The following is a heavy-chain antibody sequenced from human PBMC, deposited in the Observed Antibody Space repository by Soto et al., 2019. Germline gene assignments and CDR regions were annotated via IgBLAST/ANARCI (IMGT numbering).Heavy chain of an antibody. Sequence: SSETLSLTXAVYGGSFSGYYWSWIRQPPGKGLEWIGEINHSGSTNYNPSLKSRVTISVDTSKNQFSLKLSSVTAADTAVYYCARGIPSSVVVVAATPGWFDPWGQGTLVTVSS. CDR1: GGSFSGYY. J-gene: IGHJ5*02. D-gene: IGHD2-15*01. V-gene: IGHV4-34*01. CDR3: ARGIPSSVVVVAATPGWFDP. CDR2: INHSGST.